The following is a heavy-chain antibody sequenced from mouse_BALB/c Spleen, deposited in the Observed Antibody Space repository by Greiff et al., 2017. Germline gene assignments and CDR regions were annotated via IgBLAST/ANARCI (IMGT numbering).Heavy chain of an antibody. J-gene: IGHJ4*01. CDR1: GYTFTDYA. V-gene: IGHV1S137*01. CDR3: ARGDCGSPSRAMVY. Sequence: QVQLQQSGAELVRPGVSVKISCKGSGYTFTDYAMHWVKQSHAKSLEWIGVISTYYGDASYNQKFKGKATMTVDKSSSTAYMELARLTSEDSAILYCARGDCGSPSRAMVYWGRRTSVTVST. CDR2: ISTYYGDA. D-gene: IGHD1-1*02.